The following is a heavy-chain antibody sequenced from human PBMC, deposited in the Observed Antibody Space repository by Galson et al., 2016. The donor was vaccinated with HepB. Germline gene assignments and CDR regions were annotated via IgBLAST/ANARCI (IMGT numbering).Heavy chain of an antibody. CDR3: SKSGRWAARTFDD. D-gene: IGHD6-6*01. CDR2: IYPGDSDT. Sequence: QSGAEVKKPGESLKISCKASGYIFDSYWIGWVRHMPGKGLESMGAIYPGDSDTTYSPSFQDQVTISADKSTNTVYLQWRSLKGSDTAIYYCSKSGRWAARTFDDGGQGTLVTVSA. J-gene: IGHJ4*02. CDR1: GYIFDSYW. V-gene: IGHV5-51*01.